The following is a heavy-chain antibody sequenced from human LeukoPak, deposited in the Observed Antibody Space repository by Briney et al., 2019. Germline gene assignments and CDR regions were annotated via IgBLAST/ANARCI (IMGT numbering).Heavy chain of an antibody. J-gene: IGHJ6*02. Sequence: SETLSLTCTVPGGSISSYYWSWIRQPPGKGLEWIGYIYHSGSTNYNPSLKSRVTMSVDTSKNQFSLKLTSVSVADTAMYFCARLGDLGMDVWGQGTTVTVSS. CDR3: ARLGDLGMDV. D-gene: IGHD3-10*01. V-gene: IGHV4-59*08. CDR1: GGSISSYY. CDR2: IYHSGST.